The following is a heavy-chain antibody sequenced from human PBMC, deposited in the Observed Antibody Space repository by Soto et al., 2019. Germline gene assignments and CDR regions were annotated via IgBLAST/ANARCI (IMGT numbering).Heavy chain of an antibody. D-gene: IGHD1-7*01. Sequence: QITLKESGPTLVKPTQTLTLTCTFSGFSLTTSGVGVGWIRQPPGKALQWLAPIYWDDDKRYCPSLKSRLTITKXXSXNQXVPTMTNMDPVDTATYFCAHRLTLNADWNYGRFDFWGQGTLVTVSS. J-gene: IGHJ4*02. CDR2: IYWDDDK. V-gene: IGHV2-5*02. CDR3: AHRLTLNADWNYGRFDF. CDR1: GFSLTTSGVG.